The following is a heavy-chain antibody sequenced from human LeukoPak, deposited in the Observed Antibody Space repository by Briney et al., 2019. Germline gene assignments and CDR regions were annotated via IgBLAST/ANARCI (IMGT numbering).Heavy chain of an antibody. J-gene: IGHJ6*02. Sequence: HTRGSLRLSCAASGFTFTSYAMTWVRQAPGKGLEWVSFITWNGGSSYYADSVKGRFIISRDNSKNSLYLQMNSLTPEDTALYYCAKDRPFPYGMDVWGQGTTVTVSS. CDR1: GFTFTSYA. CDR2: ITWNGGSS. CDR3: AKDRPFPYGMDV. V-gene: IGHV3-43D*03.